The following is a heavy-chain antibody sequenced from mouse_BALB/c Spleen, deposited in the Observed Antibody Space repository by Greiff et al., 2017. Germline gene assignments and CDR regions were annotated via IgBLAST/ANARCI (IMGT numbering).Heavy chain of an antibody. CDR2: ISSGGSYT. J-gene: IGHJ2*01. V-gene: IGHV5-6*01. D-gene: IGHD2-4*01. CDR3: ARHYDYDENFDY. Sequence: EVQVVESGGDLVKPGGSLKLSCAASGFTFSSYGMSWVRQTPDKRLEWVATISSGGSYTYYPDSVKGRFTISRDNAKNTLYLQMSSLKSEDTAMYYCARHYDYDENFDYWGQGTTLTVSS. CDR1: GFTFSSYG.